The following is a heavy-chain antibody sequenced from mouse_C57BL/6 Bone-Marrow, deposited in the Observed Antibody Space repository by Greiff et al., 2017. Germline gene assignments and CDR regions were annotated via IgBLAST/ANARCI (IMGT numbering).Heavy chain of an antibody. CDR1: GFSLTSYG. D-gene: IGHD1-1*01. CDR3: AKEGYCGSLWYFDV. Sequence: VQLQQSGPGLVQPSQSLSITCTVSGFSLTSYGVHWVRQSPGKGLEWLGVIWSGGSTDYNAAFMSRLSITKDNSKSHVFFKMNSLQADDTAIYYCAKEGYCGSLWYFDVWGTGTTVTVSS. CDR2: IWSGGST. V-gene: IGHV2-5*01. J-gene: IGHJ1*03.